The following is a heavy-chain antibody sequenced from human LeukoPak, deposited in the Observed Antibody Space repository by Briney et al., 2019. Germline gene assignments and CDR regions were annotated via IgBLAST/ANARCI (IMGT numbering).Heavy chain of an antibody. CDR1: GGSISSYY. V-gene: IGHV4-59*12. CDR2: IYYSGST. CDR3: ARAIAAAGTTDAFDI. D-gene: IGHD6-13*01. J-gene: IGHJ3*02. Sequence: SETLSLTCTVSGGSISSYYWSWIRQSPGKGLEWIGFIYYSGSTTYNPSLKSRVTISVDTSKNQFSLKLSSVTAADTAVYYCARAIAAAGTTDAFDIWGQGTMVTVSS.